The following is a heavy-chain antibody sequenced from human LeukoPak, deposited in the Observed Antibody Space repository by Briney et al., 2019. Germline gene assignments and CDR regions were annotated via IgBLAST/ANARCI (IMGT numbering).Heavy chain of an antibody. J-gene: IGHJ4*02. Sequence: PSETLSLTCTVSGGSISSYYWSWIRQPPGKGLEWIGYMDYSGSTNYNPSLKSRVSISVDTSKNQFSLKLRSVTAADTAVYYCARHGGDYTFDYWGQGTLATVSS. CDR1: GGSISSYY. V-gene: IGHV4-59*08. CDR2: MDYSGST. D-gene: IGHD4-17*01. CDR3: ARHGGDYTFDY.